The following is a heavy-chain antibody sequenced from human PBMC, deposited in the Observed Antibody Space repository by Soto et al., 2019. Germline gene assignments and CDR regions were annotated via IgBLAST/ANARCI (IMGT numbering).Heavy chain of an antibody. CDR3: ARVHVMVVAGSTFDY. D-gene: IGHD2-2*01. J-gene: IGHJ4*01. V-gene: IGHV4-38-2*02. Sequence: PSETLSLTCTVSGSSISSGSYWAWIRQPPGKGPEWIASIYHGGTTFYNPSLKSRISMSVDTSNNHFSLKLTSVTAADTAVYYCARVHVMVVAGSTFDYWGHGTLVTVSS. CDR1: GSSISSGSY. CDR2: IYHGGTT.